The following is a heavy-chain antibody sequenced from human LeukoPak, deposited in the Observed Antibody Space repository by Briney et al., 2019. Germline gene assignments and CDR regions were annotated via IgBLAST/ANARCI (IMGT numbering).Heavy chain of an antibody. CDR2: ISSSSSYI. J-gene: IGHJ4*02. CDR1: GFTFNTYT. CDR3: ARNYGDAARFDY. V-gene: IGHV3-21*01. D-gene: IGHD4-17*01. Sequence: GGSLRLSCAASGFTFNTYTMNWVRQAPGKGLEWVSSISSSSSYIYYVDSVKGRFTISRDNAKNSLYLQMNSLRAEDTAVYYCARNYGDAARFDYWGRGTLVTVSS.